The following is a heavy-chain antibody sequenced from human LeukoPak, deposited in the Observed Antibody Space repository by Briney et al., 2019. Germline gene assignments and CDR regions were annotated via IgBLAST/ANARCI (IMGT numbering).Heavy chain of an antibody. Sequence: GGSLRLSCAASGFTFSSYVMYWVRQAPGKGLEYVSSISSNGGSTYYANSVKGRFTISRDNSKNTLYLQMGSLRAEDMAVYYCARDLHYYVAMDVWGQGTTVTVSS. V-gene: IGHV3-64*01. D-gene: IGHD3-10*02. CDR3: ARDLHYYVAMDV. CDR2: ISSNGGST. J-gene: IGHJ6*02. CDR1: GFTFSSYV.